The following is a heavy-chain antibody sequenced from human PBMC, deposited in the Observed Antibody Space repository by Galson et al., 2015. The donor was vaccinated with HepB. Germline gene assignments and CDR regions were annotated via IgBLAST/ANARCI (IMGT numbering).Heavy chain of an antibody. Sequence: SLRLSCAASGFTVSFNYVSWVRQAPGKGLEWVSVIYSGCRAYYADSVKGRFTISRDNSKNTLYIQMNSLRAEDTAVYYCASTRSSWYPYFDYWGQGTLVTVSS. CDR3: ASTRSSWYPYFDY. CDR1: GFTVSFNY. CDR2: IYSGCRA. V-gene: IGHV3-66*02. J-gene: IGHJ4*02. D-gene: IGHD6-13*01.